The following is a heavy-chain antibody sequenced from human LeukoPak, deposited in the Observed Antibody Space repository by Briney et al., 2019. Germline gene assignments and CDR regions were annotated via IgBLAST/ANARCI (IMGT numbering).Heavy chain of an antibody. CDR3: ARDLPDIAVAGTGGWFDP. CDR1: GGSISSGDYY. Sequence: PSETLSLTCTVSGGSISSGDYYWSWIRQPPGKGLEWIGYIYYSGTTYYNPSLKSRVTISVDTSKNQFSLKLSSVTAADTAVYYCARDLPDIAVAGTGGWFDPWGQGTLVTVSS. J-gene: IGHJ5*02. V-gene: IGHV4-30-4*02. D-gene: IGHD6-19*01. CDR2: IYYSGTT.